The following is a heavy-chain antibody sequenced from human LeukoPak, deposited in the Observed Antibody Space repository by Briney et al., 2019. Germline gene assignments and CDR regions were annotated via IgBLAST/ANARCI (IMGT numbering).Heavy chain of an antibody. CDR2: INIYGSST. CDR3: AREHVGPTIGVQWANWFDP. D-gene: IGHD1-26*01. V-gene: IGHV3-74*01. Sequence: GGSLRLSCTASGFTFSSYWMHWVRHAPGKGLVWVSRINIYGSSTSYADSVKGRFTISRDNTKNTVYLQMNSLRAEDTAVYYCAREHVGPTIGVQWANWFDPWGQGTLVTVPS. CDR1: GFTFSSYW. J-gene: IGHJ5*02.